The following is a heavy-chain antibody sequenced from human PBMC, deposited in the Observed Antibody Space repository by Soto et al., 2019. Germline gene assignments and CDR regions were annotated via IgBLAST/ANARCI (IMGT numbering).Heavy chain of an antibody. J-gene: IGHJ4*02. V-gene: IGHV4-30-4*01. CDR2: IYYSGST. CDR1: GGSISSGDYY. Sequence: SETLSLTCTFSGGSISSGDYYLSWIRQPPGKGLEWIGYIYYSGSTYYNPSLKSRVTISVDTSKNQFSLKLSSVTAADTAVYYCAVSIGARYFDYWGQGTLVTVSS. CDR3: AVSIGARYFDY. D-gene: IGHD6-6*01.